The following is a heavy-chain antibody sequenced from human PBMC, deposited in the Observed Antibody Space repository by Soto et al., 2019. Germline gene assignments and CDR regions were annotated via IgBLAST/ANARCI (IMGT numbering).Heavy chain of an antibody. CDR3: TTGYSYGYYYYYYGMDV. Sequence: PGGSLRLSXAASGFTFSNAWMSWVRQAPGKGLEWVGRIKSKTDGGTTDYAAPVKGRFTISRDDSKNTLYLQMNSLKTEDTAVYYCTTGYSYGYYYYYYGMDVWGQGTTVTVSS. CDR1: GFTFSNAW. D-gene: IGHD5-18*01. J-gene: IGHJ6*02. V-gene: IGHV3-15*01. CDR2: IKSKTDGGTT.